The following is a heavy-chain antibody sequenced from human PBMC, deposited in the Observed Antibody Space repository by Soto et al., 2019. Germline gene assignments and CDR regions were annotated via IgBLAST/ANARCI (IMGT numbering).Heavy chain of an antibody. D-gene: IGHD2-2*01. J-gene: IGHJ5*02. CDR3: ARVPDR. V-gene: IGHV4-30-2*01. CDR2: IYHIGST. Sequence: SEPLSLTCAVSGGSISSGGYSWSWIRQPPGKGLDWIGYIYHIGSTYYNPSLKSRFTLLVESSKNHFSLKLSSVTAADTAVYYCARVPDRWGQGTLVTVSS. CDR1: GGSISSGGYS.